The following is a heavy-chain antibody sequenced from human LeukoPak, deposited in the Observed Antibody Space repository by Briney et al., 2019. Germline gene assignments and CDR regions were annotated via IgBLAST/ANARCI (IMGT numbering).Heavy chain of an antibody. J-gene: IGHJ4*02. CDR1: GGSFSGYY. CDR3: ARESSSGYCDY. D-gene: IGHD3-22*01. V-gene: IGHV4-34*01. Sequence: SETLSLTCAVYGGSFSGYYWSWIRQPPGKGLEWIGEINHSGSTNYIPSLKSRVTISVDTSKNQFSLKLSSVTAADTAVYYCARESSSGYCDYWGQGTLVTVSS. CDR2: INHSGST.